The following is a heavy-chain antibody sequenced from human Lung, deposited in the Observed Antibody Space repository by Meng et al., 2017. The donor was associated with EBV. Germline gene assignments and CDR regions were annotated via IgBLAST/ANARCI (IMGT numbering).Heavy chain of an antibody. CDR2: IYYSGST. J-gene: IGHJ4*02. D-gene: IGHD4-11*01. Sequence: QRHGSATRLVKPSQTLSLTCTGSGGAISSGGSYWSLSRQHPWKGLEWIGYIYYSGSTYYNPSLKSRVTISVDTSKNQFSLKLSSVTAADTAVYYCAATVNDGYFDYWGQGTLVTVSS. CDR1: GGAISSGGSY. CDR3: AATVNDGYFDY. V-gene: IGHV4-31*03.